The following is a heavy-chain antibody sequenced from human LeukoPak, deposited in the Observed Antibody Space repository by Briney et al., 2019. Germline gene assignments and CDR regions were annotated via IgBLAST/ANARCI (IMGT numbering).Heavy chain of an antibody. CDR1: GFTISDYA. Sequence: GXLRLSCAASGFTISDYAMSRVRQAPGKGLEWVSSVSASGGSPYYAYSMRDRFIVSTDDAKNTLYLQMNSLRVEDTAVYYCARDQGFHFLHMDAWGKGTTVIVSS. J-gene: IGHJ6*03. V-gene: IGHV3-23*01. CDR2: VSASGGSP. CDR3: ARDQGFHFLHMDA. D-gene: IGHD2-15*01.